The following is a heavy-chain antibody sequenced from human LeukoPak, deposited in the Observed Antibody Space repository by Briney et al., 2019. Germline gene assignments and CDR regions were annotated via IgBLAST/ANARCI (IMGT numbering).Heavy chain of an antibody. Sequence: KSSETLSLTCAVSGGSFSGYYWTWIRQPPGKGLEWIGEINHSGSANYNPSLKSRVTISLDTSKNQFSLKVSSVTAADTAVYYCGRGQGTGTTHWGQGTLVTVSS. D-gene: IGHD4-17*01. V-gene: IGHV4-34*01. J-gene: IGHJ4*02. CDR2: INHSGSA. CDR3: GRGQGTGTTH. CDR1: GGSFSGYY.